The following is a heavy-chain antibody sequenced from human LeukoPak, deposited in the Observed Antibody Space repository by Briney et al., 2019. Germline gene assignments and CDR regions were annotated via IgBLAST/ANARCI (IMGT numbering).Heavy chain of an antibody. V-gene: IGHV4-59*11. CDR1: GVSISSHY. Sequence: PAETLSLTCTVSGVSISSHYWSWVRQPPGKGLEWVGYISYIGSTKYSPSLKGRVTISVDSSKNQFSLRLSSVTAADTAVYYCAGDHLALNALDIWGQGTMVTVSS. J-gene: IGHJ3*02. CDR2: ISYIGST. CDR3: AGDHLALNALDI.